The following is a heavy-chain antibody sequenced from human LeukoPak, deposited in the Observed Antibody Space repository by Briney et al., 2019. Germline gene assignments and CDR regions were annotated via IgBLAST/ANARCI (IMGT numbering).Heavy chain of an antibody. J-gene: IGHJ4*02. Sequence: PGRSLRLSCAASGFTFSSYGMHWVRQAPGKGLEWVALISYDGSNKYYADSVKGRFTISRDNSKNALYLQTNSLRADDTAVYYCAKDRWELRWRGELDHWGQGTLVTVSS. D-gene: IGHD1-26*01. CDR1: GFTFSSYG. CDR2: ISYDGSNK. CDR3: AKDRWELRWRGELDH. V-gene: IGHV3-30*18.